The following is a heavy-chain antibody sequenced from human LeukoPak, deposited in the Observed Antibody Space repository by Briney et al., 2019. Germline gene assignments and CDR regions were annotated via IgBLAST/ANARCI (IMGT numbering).Heavy chain of an antibody. CDR3: ARADSSGYLDAFDI. J-gene: IGHJ3*02. Sequence: PGTLSLTCAVSGGSISSSNWWSWVRQPPGKGLEWIGEIYHSGSANYNPSLKSRVTISVDKSKNQFSLKLSSVTAADTAVYYCARADSSGYLDAFDIWGQGTMVTVSS. D-gene: IGHD3-22*01. CDR1: GGSISSSNW. CDR2: IYHSGSA. V-gene: IGHV4-4*03.